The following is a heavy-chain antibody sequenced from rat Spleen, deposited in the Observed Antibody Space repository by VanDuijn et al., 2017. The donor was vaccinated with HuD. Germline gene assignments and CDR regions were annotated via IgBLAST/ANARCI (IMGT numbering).Heavy chain of an antibody. CDR2: ISYDGSST. D-gene: IGHD1-2*01. J-gene: IGHJ3*01. Sequence: EVQLVESGGGLVQPGRSMKLSCAASGFTFSNYDMAWVRQAPTKGLEWVASISYDGSSTYYRDSVKGRFTISRDNGKSTLYLQMDSLRSEDTATYYCARQGYSSYLFVYWGQGTLVTVSS. CDR1: GFTFSNYD. V-gene: IGHV5-7*01. CDR3: ARQGYSSYLFVY.